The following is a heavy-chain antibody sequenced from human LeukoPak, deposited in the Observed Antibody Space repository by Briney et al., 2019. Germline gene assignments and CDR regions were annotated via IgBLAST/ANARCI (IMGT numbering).Heavy chain of an antibody. J-gene: IGHJ4*02. CDR3: AKKRGGNNPYDY. CDR1: GFTLTSYA. Sequence: GGSLRLSCAASGFTLTSYAMSWVRQAPGKGLEWVSVISGDGTDLDYADSVKGRFTISRDTSKSMVFLQMNSLRVEDTAVYYCAKKRGGNNPYDYWGRGTLVTVSS. D-gene: IGHD3-10*01. V-gene: IGHV3-23*01. CDR2: ISGDGTDL.